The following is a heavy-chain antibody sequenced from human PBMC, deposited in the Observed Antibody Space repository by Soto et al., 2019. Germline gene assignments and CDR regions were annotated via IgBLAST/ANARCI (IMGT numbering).Heavy chain of an antibody. J-gene: IGHJ6*03. D-gene: IGHD3-16*02. V-gene: IGHV1-18*01. CDR2: ISAYNCNT. CDR3: ARAYDYIWGSYRSLYYMDV. Sequence: ASVKVSCKASGYTFTSYGISWVRQAPGQGLEWMGWISAYNCNTNYAQKLQGRVTMTTDTFTSTVYMELRSLRSDDTAVYYCARAYDYIWGSYRSLYYMDVWGKGTTVTVSS. CDR1: GYTFTSYG.